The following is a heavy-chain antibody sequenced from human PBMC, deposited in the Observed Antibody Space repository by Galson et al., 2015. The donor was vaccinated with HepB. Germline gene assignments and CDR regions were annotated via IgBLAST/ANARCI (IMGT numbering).Heavy chain of an antibody. D-gene: IGHD5-18*01. V-gene: IGHV3-48*02. Sequence: SLRLSCAASGFTFSTYSMNWVRQAPGKGLEWVSYISSSSSGIYYADSVKGRFAVSRDNAKNSLHLQMNSLKNEDTAVYYCAREYSYAIDYWGQGTLSPSPQ. CDR2: ISSSSSGI. CDR1: GFTFSTYS. J-gene: IGHJ4*02. CDR3: AREYSYAIDY.